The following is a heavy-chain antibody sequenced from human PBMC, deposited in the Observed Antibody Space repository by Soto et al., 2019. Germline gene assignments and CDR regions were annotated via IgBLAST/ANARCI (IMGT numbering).Heavy chain of an antibody. V-gene: IGHV1-2*02. CDR2: INPNSGGT. Sequence: ASVKVSCKASGYTFTGYYMHWVRQAPGQGLEWMGWINPNSGGTNYAQKFQGRVTMTRDTSISTAYMELSRLRSDDTAVYYCARELDAVYYGMDVWGQGTTVTVSS. CDR1: GYTFTGYY. J-gene: IGHJ6*02. CDR3: ARELDAVYYGMDV.